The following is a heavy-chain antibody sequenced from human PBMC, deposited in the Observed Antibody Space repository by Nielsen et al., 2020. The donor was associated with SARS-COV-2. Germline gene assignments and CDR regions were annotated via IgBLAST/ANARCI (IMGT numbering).Heavy chain of an antibody. V-gene: IGHV3-33*08. CDR1: GFTFSSYS. J-gene: IGHJ4*02. CDR3: ARDGPTRATATDY. D-gene: IGHD2-2*01. CDR2: IWYDANNK. Sequence: GESLKISCAASGFTFSSYSMNWVRQAPGKGLEWVAVIWYDANNKYYADSVKGRFTISRDNSKNSLYLQMNSLRAEDTAVYYCARDGPTRATATDYWGQGTLVTVSS.